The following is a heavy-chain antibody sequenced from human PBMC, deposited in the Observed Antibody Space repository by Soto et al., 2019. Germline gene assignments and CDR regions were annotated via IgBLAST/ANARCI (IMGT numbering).Heavy chain of an antibody. CDR2: VNPSGGHT. D-gene: IGHD6-13*01. CDR1: GDTFTDYY. J-gene: IGHJ4*02. Sequence: QVQLMQSGAEVKKPGASVKVSCKASGDTFTDYYIHWVRQAPGQGLEWMGTVNPSGGHTTYAQHFLGRVTMTRDTSTSTLYMELTSLTSDDTAVYYCARVIASAADFDYWGQGTLVTVSS. CDR3: ARVIASAADFDY. V-gene: IGHV1-46*01.